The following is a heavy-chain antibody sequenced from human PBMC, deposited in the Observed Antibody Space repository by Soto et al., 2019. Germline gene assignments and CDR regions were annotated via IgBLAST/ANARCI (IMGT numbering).Heavy chain of an antibody. V-gene: IGHV3-23*01. D-gene: IGHD3-22*01. CDR1: GFTFSSYS. CDR3: AKVFYYYDSSGYYYFDY. J-gene: IGHJ4*02. CDR2: ISGSGSTI. Sequence: PAGSLRLSSAASGFTFSSYSVSWVRPAHGKGPEWISSISGSGSTIYYADSVKGRFTISRDNSKNTLYLQMSSLRAEDTAVYYCAKVFYYYDSSGYYYFDYWGQGTLVTVSS.